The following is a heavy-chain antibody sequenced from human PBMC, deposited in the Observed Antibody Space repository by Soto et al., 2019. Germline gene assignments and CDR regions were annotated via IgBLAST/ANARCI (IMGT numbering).Heavy chain of an antibody. J-gene: IGHJ4*02. D-gene: IGHD6-19*01. Sequence: GASVKVSCKASGYIFTSYAIHWVRQAPGQRLEWMGWIKAGNGNTNYSQKFQGRVTFTRDTSASTAYMELSSLRSEDTAVFYCARVAVAGIGAQQKPYFFDHWGQGTLVTVSS. CDR2: IKAGNGNT. V-gene: IGHV1-3*01. CDR1: GYIFTSYA. CDR3: ARVAVAGIGAQQKPYFFDH.